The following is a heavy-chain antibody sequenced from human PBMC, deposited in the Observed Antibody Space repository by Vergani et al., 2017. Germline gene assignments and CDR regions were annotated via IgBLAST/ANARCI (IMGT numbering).Heavy chain of an antibody. Sequence: QVQLQESGPGLVKPSQTLSLTCTVSGGSISSGSYYWSWIRQPAGKGLEWIGRIYTSGSTNYNPSLKSRVTISVYTSKNQFSLKLSSVTAADTAVYYCARRAARGTYYFDYWGQGTLVTVSS. CDR3: ARRAARGTYYFDY. CDR2: IYTSGST. V-gene: IGHV4-61*02. CDR1: GGSISSGSYY. J-gene: IGHJ4*02. D-gene: IGHD6-6*01.